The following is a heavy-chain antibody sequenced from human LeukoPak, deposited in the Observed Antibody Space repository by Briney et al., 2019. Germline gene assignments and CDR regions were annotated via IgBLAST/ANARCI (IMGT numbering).Heavy chain of an antibody. CDR1: GFTFSSYG. CDR2: ISYDGSNK. CDR3: AKDRGYSGSYYQTSYYYYGMGV. D-gene: IGHD1-26*01. V-gene: IGHV3-30*18. Sequence: GGSLRLSCAASGFTFSSYGMHWVRQAPGKGLEWVAVISYDGSNKYYADSVKGRFTISRDNSKNTLYLQMNSLRAEDTAVYYCAKDRGYSGSYYQTSYYYYGMGVWGQGTTVTVSS. J-gene: IGHJ6*02.